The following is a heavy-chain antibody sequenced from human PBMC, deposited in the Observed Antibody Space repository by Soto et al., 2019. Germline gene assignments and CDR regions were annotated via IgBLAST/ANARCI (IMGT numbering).Heavy chain of an antibody. D-gene: IGHD6-6*01. CDR3: AREGQLVPQFDS. J-gene: IGHJ4*02. V-gene: IGHV1-69*08. CDR2: IIPILGIA. CDR1: GGTFSSYT. Sequence: QVQLVQSGAEVKKPGSSVKVSCKASGGTFSSYTISWVPQAPGQGLEWMGRIIPILGIANYAQKFQGRVTITADKSTSTASMELSSLRSEDTAVYYCAREGQLVPQFDSWGQGTLVTVSS.